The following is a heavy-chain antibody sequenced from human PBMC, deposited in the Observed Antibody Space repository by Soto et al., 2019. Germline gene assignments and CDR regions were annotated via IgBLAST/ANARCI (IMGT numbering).Heavy chain of an antibody. V-gene: IGHV4-39*01. D-gene: IGHD2-15*01. CDR2: IDYDEST. J-gene: IGHJ4*02. CDR3: GKVLIVATRDTDVDS. Sequence: QVQLQESGPGLLKPLATLSLTCTVSGVSLNGGHYSWVWIRQGPGKGLAWMASIDYDESTYYNPSLYSGVTIYTDKPKSQISMTLKSVTAADTAASYCGKVLIVATRDTDVDSWGQGALVTVSS. CDR1: GVSLNGGHYS.